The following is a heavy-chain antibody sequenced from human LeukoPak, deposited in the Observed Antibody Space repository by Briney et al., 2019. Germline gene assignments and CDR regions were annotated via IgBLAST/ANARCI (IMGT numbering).Heavy chain of an antibody. D-gene: IGHD5-12*01. CDR1: GGTFSSYA. J-gene: IGHJ4*02. V-gene: IGHV1-69*06. Sequence: SVKVSCKASGGTFSSYAISWVRQAPGQGLEWMGRIIPIFGTANYAQKFQGRVTITADKSTSTAYMELSSLRSEDTAVYYCARGDIVATIPFGYWGQGTLVTVSS. CDR3: ARGDIVATIPFGY. CDR2: IIPIFGTA.